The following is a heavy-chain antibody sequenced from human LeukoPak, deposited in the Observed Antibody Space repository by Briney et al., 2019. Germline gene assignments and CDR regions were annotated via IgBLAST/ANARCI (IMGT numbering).Heavy chain of an antibody. CDR1: GGTFSSYA. CDR2: IIPILGIA. D-gene: IGHD3-3*01. J-gene: IGHJ3*02. Sequence: SVKVSCKASGGTFSSYAISWVRQAPGQGLEWMGRIIPILGIANYAQKFQGRVTITADKSTSTAYMELSSLRSDDTAVYYCARPLPPYEDAFDIWGQGTMVTVSS. V-gene: IGHV1-69*04. CDR3: ARPLPPYEDAFDI.